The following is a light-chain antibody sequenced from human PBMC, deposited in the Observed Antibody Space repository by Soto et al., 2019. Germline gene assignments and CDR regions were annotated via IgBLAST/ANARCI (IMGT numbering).Light chain of an antibody. Sequence: DIQVTQSRSTLSASIGDRVTITCRASQSISSWLEWYQQKPGKAPKLVIYTASLLQSGVPSLFSGSGSGTDFTRTISSLQHEDFETDDCPQSRSITLTFGGGTKVDIK. V-gene: IGKV1-39*01. CDR1: QSISSW. CDR3: PQSRSITLT. CDR2: TAS. J-gene: IGKJ4*01.